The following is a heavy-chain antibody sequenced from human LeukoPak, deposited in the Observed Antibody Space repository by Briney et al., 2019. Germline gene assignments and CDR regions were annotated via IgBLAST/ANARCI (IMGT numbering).Heavy chain of an antibody. CDR3: ARLYGYNYASSDH. J-gene: IGHJ4*02. V-gene: IGHV4-39*01. D-gene: IGHD5-18*01. CDR1: GGSIISSGYY. CDR2: IYYSGST. Sequence: SETLSLTCTVSGGSIISSGYYWGWIRQPPGKGLEWIGSIYYSGSTYYNPSLKSRATISVDTSKNQFSLKLSSETAADTAVYYCARLYGYNYASSDHWGQGTLVTVSS.